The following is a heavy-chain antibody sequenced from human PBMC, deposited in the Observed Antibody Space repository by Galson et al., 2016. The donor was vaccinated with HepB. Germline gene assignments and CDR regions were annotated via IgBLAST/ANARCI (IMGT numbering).Heavy chain of an antibody. CDR3: ARASRGAAAGTITY. D-gene: IGHD6-13*01. CDR2: IYYNGSP. CDR1: GGSISTYY. J-gene: IGHJ4*02. Sequence: SETLSLTCTVSGGSISTYYWGWIRQPPGKGLEWIGYIYYNGSPNYNPSLKSRVTISMDTPKNQFSLKLTSVTAADTAVYYCARASRGAAAGTITYWGQGTLVTVAS. V-gene: IGHV4-59*01.